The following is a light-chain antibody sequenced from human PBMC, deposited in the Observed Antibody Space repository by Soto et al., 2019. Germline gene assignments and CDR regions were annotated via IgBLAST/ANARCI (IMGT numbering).Light chain of an antibody. CDR3: RQYNSYSPYT. V-gene: IGKV1-5*03. CDR2: NAS. CDR1: QSISSW. Sequence: DIQMTQSPSTLSASVGDRVTITCRASQSISSWLAWYQQKPGKAPKLLIYNASSLESGVPSTFCGSGSGTEFTLTIISLQADDFATDYCRQYNSYSPYTFGQGTKLEIK. J-gene: IGKJ2*01.